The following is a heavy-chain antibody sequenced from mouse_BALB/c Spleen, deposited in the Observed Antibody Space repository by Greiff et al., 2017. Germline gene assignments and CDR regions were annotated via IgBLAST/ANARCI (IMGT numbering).Heavy chain of an antibody. Sequence: EVQGVESGGGLVKPGGSLKLSCAASGFAFSSYDMSWVRQTPEKRLEWVAYISSGGGSTYYPDTVKGRFTISRDNAKNTLYLQMSSLKSEDTAMYYCARHDYDYDVGAYWGQGTLVTVSA. CDR3: ARHDYDYDVGAY. CDR1: GFAFSSYD. D-gene: IGHD2-4*01. J-gene: IGHJ3*01. CDR2: ISSGGGST. V-gene: IGHV5-12-1*01.